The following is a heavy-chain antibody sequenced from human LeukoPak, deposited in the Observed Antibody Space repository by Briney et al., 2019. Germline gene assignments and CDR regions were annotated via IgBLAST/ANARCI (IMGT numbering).Heavy chain of an antibody. D-gene: IGHD3-10*01. V-gene: IGHV4-59*01. CDR3: ARVGTTYYYGSGTQSGRYWGYYYYYMDV. Sequence: SETLSLTCTVSGGSISSYYWSWIRQPPGKGLEWIGYIYYSGSTNYNPSLKSRVTISVDTSKNQFSLKLSSVTAADTAVYYCARVGTTYYYGSGTQSGRYWGYYYYYMDVWGKGTTVTISS. CDR1: GGSISSYY. J-gene: IGHJ6*03. CDR2: IYYSGST.